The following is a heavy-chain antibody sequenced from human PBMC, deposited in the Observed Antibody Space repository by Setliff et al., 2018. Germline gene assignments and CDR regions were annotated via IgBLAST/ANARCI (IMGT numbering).Heavy chain of an antibody. D-gene: IGHD5-18*01. CDR2: TIPIFGST. CDR1: GGTFRSYG. V-gene: IGHV1-69*05. Sequence: GASVKVSCKASGGTFRSYGISWVRQAPGQGLEWMGGTIPIFGSTNYAQKFPDRVTIITDESTSTAYMELRSLRTEDTAVYYCAREGVDTRSSTDYRYYMGVWGKGTTVTVS. J-gene: IGHJ6*03. CDR3: AREGVDTRSSTDYRYYMGV.